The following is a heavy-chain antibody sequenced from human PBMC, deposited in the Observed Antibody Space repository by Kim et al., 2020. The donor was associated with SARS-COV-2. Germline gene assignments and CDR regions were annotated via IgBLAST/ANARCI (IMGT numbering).Heavy chain of an antibody. CDR2: IRSNANSYST. Sequence: GGSLRLSCAASGFTFSGSAMHWVRQASGKGLEWVGRIRSNANSYSTAYAASVKGRFTNSRDDSKNTAYLQMNSLKTEDTAVYYCTEERSGWSFDYWGQGTLVTVSS. CDR3: TEERSGWSFDY. CDR1: GFTFSGSA. D-gene: IGHD6-19*01. V-gene: IGHV3-73*01. J-gene: IGHJ4*02.